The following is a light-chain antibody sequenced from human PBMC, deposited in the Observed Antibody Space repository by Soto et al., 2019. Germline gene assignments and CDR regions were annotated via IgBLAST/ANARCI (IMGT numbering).Light chain of an antibody. V-gene: IGLV1-40*01. Sequence: QPVLTQPPSVSGAPGQRVTISCTGSSSNIGAGYDIHWYQQLPGTAPKLLIYGNSNRPSGLPDRFSGSKSGTSASLAITGLQAEDEADYFCQSYDSSLSGYVVFGGGTKLTVL. CDR3: QSYDSSLSGYVV. CDR1: SSNIGAGYD. CDR2: GNS. J-gene: IGLJ2*01.